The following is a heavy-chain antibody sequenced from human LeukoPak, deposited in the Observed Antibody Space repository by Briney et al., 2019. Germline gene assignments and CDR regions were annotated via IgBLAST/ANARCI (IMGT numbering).Heavy chain of an antibody. CDR1: GGSISSDY. J-gene: IGHJ4*02. D-gene: IGHD5-18*01. V-gene: IGHV4-59*01. Sequence: SETLSLTCTVSGGSISSDYWSWIRQPPGKGLEWIGYIYYSGSTNYNPSLKSRATISVDRSKNQFSLNLSSVTAADTAIYYCARGRGYNYPFDYWGQGTLVTVSS. CDR3: ARGRGYNYPFDY. CDR2: IYYSGST.